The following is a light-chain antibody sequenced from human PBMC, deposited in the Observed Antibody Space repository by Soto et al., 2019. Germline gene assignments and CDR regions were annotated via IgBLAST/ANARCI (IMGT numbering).Light chain of an antibody. CDR2: FGS. CDR1: QSLLQSNGYNY. CDR3: MQSQQTPPT. J-gene: IGKJ1*01. V-gene: IGKV2-28*01. Sequence: DIVMTQSPLSLPVTPGEPASISCSSSQSLLQSNGYNYLDWYLQKPVQSPQLLIFFGSYRASGVPDRFSVSGSGTDFTLKIRSVEAEDVGIYYCMQSQQTPPTFGQGTSVEIK.